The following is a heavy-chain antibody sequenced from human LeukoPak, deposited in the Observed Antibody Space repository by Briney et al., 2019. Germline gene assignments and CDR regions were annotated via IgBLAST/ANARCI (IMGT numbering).Heavy chain of an antibody. CDR2: IYYSGSI. CDR3: ARSRSSSWDDAFDI. J-gene: IGHJ3*02. D-gene: IGHD6-13*01. Sequence: SETLSLTCTVSGGSISSYYWSWIRQPPGKGLEWIGYIYYSGSINYNPSLKSRVTISVDTSKNQFSLKLSSVTAADTAVYYCARSRSSSWDDAFDIWGQGAMVTVSS. V-gene: IGHV4-59*01. CDR1: GGSISSYY.